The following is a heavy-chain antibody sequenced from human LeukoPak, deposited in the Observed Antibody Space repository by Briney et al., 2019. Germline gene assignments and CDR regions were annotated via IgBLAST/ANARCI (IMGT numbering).Heavy chain of an antibody. CDR3: AKKSPYGGADY. CDR2: ISGNGGVT. V-gene: IGHV3-23*01. J-gene: IGHJ4*02. D-gene: IGHD4-23*01. Sequence: GGSLRLSCAASGFTFSNSAMSWVRQAPGKGLEWVSAISGNGGVTYYADSVKGQFTISRDNSKNTLYLQMNTLRADDTAVYYCAKKSPYGGADYWGQGTLVTVSS. CDR1: GFTFSNSA.